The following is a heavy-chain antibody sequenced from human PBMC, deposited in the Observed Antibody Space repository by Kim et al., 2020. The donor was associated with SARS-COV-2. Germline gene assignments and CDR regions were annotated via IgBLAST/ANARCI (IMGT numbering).Heavy chain of an antibody. J-gene: IGHJ4*02. V-gene: IGHV1-8*01. D-gene: IGHD3-16*01. CDR3: ARGKITFGGAKYYFDY. Sequence: KFQGRVTMTRNTSISTDYMELSSLRSEDTAVYYCARGKITFGGAKYYFDYWGQGTLVTVSS.